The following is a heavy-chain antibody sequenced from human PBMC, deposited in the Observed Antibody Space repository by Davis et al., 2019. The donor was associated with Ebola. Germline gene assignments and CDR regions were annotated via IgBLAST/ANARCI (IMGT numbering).Heavy chain of an antibody. V-gene: IGHV3-9*01. CDR2: ISWNSGSQ. CDR3: VKDTYTSSWLNCFDH. D-gene: IGHD6-13*01. CDR1: GFTLDDYA. Sequence: PAGSLTLFCTATGFTLDDYAMHWVRQAPGKGLEWVSGISWNSGSQCYADSVRGRFTISSDNAKNALYLEMNSLRREDTALYHCVKDTYTSSWLNCFDHWGQGTLVTVSS. J-gene: IGHJ4*02.